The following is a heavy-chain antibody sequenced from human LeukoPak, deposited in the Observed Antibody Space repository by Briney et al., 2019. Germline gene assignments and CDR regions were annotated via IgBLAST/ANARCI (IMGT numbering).Heavy chain of an antibody. CDR3: ARAGYCGSTSCFDPDREYFDY. J-gene: IGHJ4*02. CDR2: INHSGST. D-gene: IGHD2-2*01. CDR1: GGSFSDYY. V-gene: IGHV4-34*01. Sequence: SETLSLTCAVYGGSFSDYYRSWIRQPPGKGLEWIGEINHSGSTNYNPPLKGRVTMSVDTSKNQFSLKLSSVTAADTAVYYCARAGYCGSTSCFDPDREYFDYWGQGTLVTVSS.